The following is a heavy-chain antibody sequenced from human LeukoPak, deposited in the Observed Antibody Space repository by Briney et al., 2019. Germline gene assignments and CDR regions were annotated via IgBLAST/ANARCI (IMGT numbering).Heavy chain of an antibody. CDR2: ISVYNGNT. J-gene: IGHJ4*02. V-gene: IGHV1-18*01. CDR1: GYSFSNYG. Sequence: GASVKVSCKASGYSFSNYGISWVRQAPGQGLEYMGWISVYNGNTKYEQRLQGRVTMTADTSTSTVYMELRSLRSDDTAVYYCARGGGGYYGSGSYLIDHWGQGTLVTVSS. CDR3: ARGGGGYYGSGSYLIDH. D-gene: IGHD3-10*01.